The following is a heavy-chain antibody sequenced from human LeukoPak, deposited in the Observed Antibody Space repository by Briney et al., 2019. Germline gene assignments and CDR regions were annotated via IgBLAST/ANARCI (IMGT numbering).Heavy chain of an antibody. CDR3: AKDPGASVSGFYMDV. D-gene: IGHD2-8*02. Sequence: GGSLRLSCAASGFTFRNYGMHWVRQATGKGLEWVSFIWSDGNNRFYADSVKGQFTISRDNSKNMLYLQMDSLRPEDTAVYYCAKDPGASVSGFYMDVWGKGTTVIVSS. J-gene: IGHJ6*03. CDR2: IWSDGNNR. V-gene: IGHV3-30*02. CDR1: GFTFRNYG.